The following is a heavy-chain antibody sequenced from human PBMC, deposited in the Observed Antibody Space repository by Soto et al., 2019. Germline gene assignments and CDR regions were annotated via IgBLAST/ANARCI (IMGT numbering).Heavy chain of an antibody. CDR1: GFTFSSCA. D-gene: IGHD5-18*01. Sequence: GGSLRLSCAASGFTFSSCAMSWVRQAPGKGLEWVSAISGSGGSTYYADSVKGRFTISRDNSKNTLYLQMNSLRAEDTAVYYCAKSSRGYSYGKNFDYWGQGTLVTVSS. J-gene: IGHJ4*02. CDR3: AKSSRGYSYGKNFDY. CDR2: ISGSGGST. V-gene: IGHV3-23*01.